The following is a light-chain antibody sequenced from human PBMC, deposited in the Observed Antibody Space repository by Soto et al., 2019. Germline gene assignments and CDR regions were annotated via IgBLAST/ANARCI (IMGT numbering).Light chain of an antibody. CDR2: GNS. CDR3: QSYDSSLSSVV. Sequence: QSVLTQPPSVSGAPGQRVTISCTGSSSNTGANSGVHWYQQLPGTAPKLLIYGNSNRPSGVPDRFSGSKSDTSASLAITGLQAEDEADYYCQSYDSSLSSVVFGGGTKLTVL. V-gene: IGLV1-40*01. J-gene: IGLJ2*01. CDR1: SSNTGANSG.